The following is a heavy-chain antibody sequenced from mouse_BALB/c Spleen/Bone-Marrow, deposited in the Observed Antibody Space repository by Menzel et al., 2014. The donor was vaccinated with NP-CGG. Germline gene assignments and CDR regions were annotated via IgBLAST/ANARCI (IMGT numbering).Heavy chain of an antibody. D-gene: IGHD2-4*01. Sequence: EVKLMESGGGLVKPGGSLKLSRAASGFTFSAYSMSWVRQTPEKRLEWVATISSGGHDTYYPDSVKGRFTISRDNAKNTLYLQMNGLKSVDSAVYYCSKDGGYDYSYYFDYWGQGTTLTVSS. J-gene: IGHJ2*01. V-gene: IGHV5-6-4*01. CDR1: GFTFSAYS. CDR3: SKDGGYDYSYYFDY. CDR2: ISSGGHDT.